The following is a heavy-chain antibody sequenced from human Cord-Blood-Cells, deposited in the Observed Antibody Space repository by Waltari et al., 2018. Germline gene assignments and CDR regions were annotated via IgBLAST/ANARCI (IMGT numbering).Heavy chain of an antibody. CDR2: MNPNSGNT. D-gene: IGHD2-2*01. CDR1: GYTFTSYD. Sequence: QVQLVQSGAEVKKPGASVKVSCKASGYTFTSYDINWVRRATGQGLEWMGWMNPNSGNTGYAQKFQGRVTMTRNTSISTAYMELSSLRSEDTAVYYCARTVVTSDMYYFDYWGQGTLVTVSS. CDR3: ARTVVTSDMYYFDY. J-gene: IGHJ4*02. V-gene: IGHV1-8*01.